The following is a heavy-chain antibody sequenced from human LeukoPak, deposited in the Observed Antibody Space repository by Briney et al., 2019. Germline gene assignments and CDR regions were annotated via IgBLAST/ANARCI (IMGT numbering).Heavy chain of an antibody. CDR3: ARDSSSGNYFYFDY. CDR2: IYNDGRT. V-gene: IGHV3-53*01. Sequence: GGSLRLSCAASGFTVSSNYMSWVRQAPGKGLEWVSVIYNDGRTYYADSVKGRVTLSRDNSKNTMYLKMNSLSVEDTAVYYCARDSSSGNYFYFDYWGQGPLVTASS. CDR1: GFTVSSNY. D-gene: IGHD3-22*01. J-gene: IGHJ4*02.